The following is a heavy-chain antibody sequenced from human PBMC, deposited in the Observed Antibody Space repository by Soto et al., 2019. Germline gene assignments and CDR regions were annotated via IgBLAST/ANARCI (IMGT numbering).Heavy chain of an antibody. Sequence: SATLSITCTVSGGSISSGGYYWSWIRQHPGKGLEWIGYIYYSGSTYYNPSLKSRVTISVDTSKNQFSLKLSSVTAADTAVYYCAARLLHSGYYDYWGQGTLVTVSS. CDR1: GGSISSGGYY. CDR3: AARLLHSGYYDY. D-gene: IGHD1-26*01. V-gene: IGHV4-31*03. J-gene: IGHJ4*02. CDR2: IYYSGST.